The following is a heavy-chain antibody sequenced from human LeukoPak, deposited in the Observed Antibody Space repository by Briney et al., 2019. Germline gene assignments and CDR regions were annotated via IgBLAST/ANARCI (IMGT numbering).Heavy chain of an antibody. D-gene: IGHD2-2*01. CDR3: ARAPSRYCSSTSCRRGYYYHYGMDV. V-gene: IGHV3-7*01. J-gene: IGHJ6*02. CDR1: GFAFSSYW. Sequence: GGSLRLSCAASGFAFSSYWMSWVRQAPGKGLEWVANIKQDGSEKYYVDSVKGRFTISRDNAKNSLYLQMNSLRAEDTAVYYCARAPSRYCSSTSCRRGYYYHYGMDVWGQGTTVTVSS. CDR2: IKQDGSEK.